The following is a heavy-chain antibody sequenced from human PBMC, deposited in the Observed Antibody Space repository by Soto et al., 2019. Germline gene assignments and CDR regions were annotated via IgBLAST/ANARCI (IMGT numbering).Heavy chain of an antibody. CDR1: GYTFTSYG. V-gene: IGHV1-18*01. CDR2: ISAYNGNT. Sequence: ASVKVSCKASGYTFTSYGISWVRQAPGQGLEWMGWISAYNGNTNYAQKLQGRVTMTTDTSTSTAYMELRSLRSDDTAVYYCAREVTGIWGSYRYRRLYFDYWGQGTLVTVSS. CDR3: AREVTGIWGSYRYRRLYFDY. J-gene: IGHJ4*02. D-gene: IGHD3-16*02.